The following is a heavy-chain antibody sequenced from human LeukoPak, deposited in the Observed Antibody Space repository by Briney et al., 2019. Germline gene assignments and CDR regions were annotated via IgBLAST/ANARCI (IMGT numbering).Heavy chain of an antibody. CDR1: GGSINGYY. CDR2: IYYNGNT. Sequence: SETLSLTCTVSGGSINGYYWSWIRQPPGRGLEWIGYIYYNGNTDYNPSLQSRVSISVDMSKNQFSLKLSSVTAADTAVYYCARVESYYDSSGYYDYWGQGTLVTVSS. D-gene: IGHD3-22*01. CDR3: ARVESYYDSSGYYDY. J-gene: IGHJ4*02. V-gene: IGHV4-59*01.